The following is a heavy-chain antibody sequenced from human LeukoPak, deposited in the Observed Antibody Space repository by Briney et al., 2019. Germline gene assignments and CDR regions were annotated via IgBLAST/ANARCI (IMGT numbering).Heavy chain of an antibody. V-gene: IGHV4-39*01. J-gene: IGHJ4*02. Sequence: SETLSLTCTVSGVSISSSYSYWGWIRQPPGMGLEWIGSIYYAGNTYYNASLKSQVSISIDTSKNQFSLKLTSVTAADTAVYYCARQTGSGLFILPGGQGTLVTVSS. D-gene: IGHD3/OR15-3a*01. CDR3: ARQTGSGLFILP. CDR1: GVSISSSYSY. CDR2: IYYAGNT.